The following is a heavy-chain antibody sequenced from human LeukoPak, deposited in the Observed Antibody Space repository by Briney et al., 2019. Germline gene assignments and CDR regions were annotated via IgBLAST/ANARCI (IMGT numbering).Heavy chain of an antibody. CDR2: INARRGSP. CDR1: RYTFTKYY. V-gene: IGHV1-46*01. Sequence: GASLWDSPKPPRYTFTKYYMQWVPPAPGQGDGRMGLINARRGSPNYTQTFRGRETLTTETITSTVYMELCSLRYAETAVYYCVRYEGIRILWWWGQGTLVTVSS. D-gene: IGHD2-21*01. J-gene: IGHJ1*01. CDR3: VRYEGIRILWW.